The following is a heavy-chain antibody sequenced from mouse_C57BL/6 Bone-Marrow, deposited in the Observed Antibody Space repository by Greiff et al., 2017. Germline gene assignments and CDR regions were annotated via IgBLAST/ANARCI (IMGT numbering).Heavy chain of an antibody. CDR1: GYTFTDYE. D-gene: IGHD1-1*01. V-gene: IGHV1-15*01. J-gene: IGHJ1*03. CDR2: IDPETGGT. Sequence: QVHVKQSGAELVRPGASVTLSCKASGYTFTDYEMHWVKQTPVHGLEWIGAIDPETGGTAYNQKFKGKAILTADTSSSTAYMELRSLTSEDSAVYYCTSRLLRFNWYFDVWGTGTTVTVSS. CDR3: TSRLLRFNWYFDV.